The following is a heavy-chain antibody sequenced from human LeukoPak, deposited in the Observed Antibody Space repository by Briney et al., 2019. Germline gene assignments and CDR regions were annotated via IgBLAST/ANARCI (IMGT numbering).Heavy chain of an antibody. CDR2: MNPNSGNT. CDR3: AREHSGCDTTA. V-gene: IGHV1-8*01. Sequence: ASVKVSCKASGYTFTSYDINWVRQAPGQGLEWMGWMNPNSGNTGYAQKFQGRVTMTRNTSISTAYMELSSLRSDDTAVYYCAREHSGCDTTAWGQGTLVTVSS. D-gene: IGHD4-17*01. CDR1: GYTFTSYD. J-gene: IGHJ5*02.